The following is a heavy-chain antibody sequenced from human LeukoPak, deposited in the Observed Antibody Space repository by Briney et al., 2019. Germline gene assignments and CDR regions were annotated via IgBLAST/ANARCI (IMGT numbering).Heavy chain of an antibody. CDR2: IGGSGDNT. CDR3: AKDLHTSKNYRFDY. Sequence: GGSLRLSCVASGFTFSSYGMSWVRQAPGKGLEWVSGIGGSGDNTNYADSVKGRFTISRDNSKNTLYLEMNSLRAEDTAVYYCAKDLHTSKNYRFDYWGQGTLVTVSS. D-gene: IGHD5-24*01. J-gene: IGHJ4*02. CDR1: GFTFSSYG. V-gene: IGHV3-23*01.